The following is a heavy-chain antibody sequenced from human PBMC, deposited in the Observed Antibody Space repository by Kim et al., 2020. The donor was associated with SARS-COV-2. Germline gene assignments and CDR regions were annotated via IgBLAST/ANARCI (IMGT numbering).Heavy chain of an antibody. CDR3: ALSSITMVRGVIKTPFDY. D-gene: IGHD3-10*01. Sequence: GGSLRLSCAASGFTFSSYAMSWVRQAPGKGLEWVSAISGSGGSTYYADSVKGRFTISRDNSKNTLYLQMNSLRAEDTAVYYCALSSITMVRGVIKTPFDYWGQGTLVTVSS. J-gene: IGHJ4*02. CDR1: GFTFSSYA. V-gene: IGHV3-23*01. CDR2: ISGSGGST.